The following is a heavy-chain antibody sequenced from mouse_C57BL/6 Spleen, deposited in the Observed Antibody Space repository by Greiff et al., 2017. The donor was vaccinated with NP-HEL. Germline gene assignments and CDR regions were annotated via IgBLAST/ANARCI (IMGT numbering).Heavy chain of an antibody. V-gene: IGHV5-6*01. CDR2: ISSGGSYT. J-gene: IGHJ2*01. CDR1: GFTFSSYG. D-gene: IGHD4-1*02. Sequence: EVMLVESGGDLVKPGGSLKLSCAASGFTFSSYGMSWVRQTPDKRLEWVATISSGGSYTYNPDSVKGPFTIYKANATNTLYLQMSSLKSEDTAMYYSARPPTGTKGNDVDYWGQGTTLTVSS. CDR3: ARPPTGTKGNDVDY.